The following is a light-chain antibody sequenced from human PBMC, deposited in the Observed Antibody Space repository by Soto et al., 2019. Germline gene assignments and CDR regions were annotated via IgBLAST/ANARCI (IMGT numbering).Light chain of an antibody. Sequence: EIVLTKSPGTLSLSPGERATLSCRASQSVSSSYLAWYQQKPGQAPRLLIYGASSRATGIPDRFSGSGSGTDFTLTISRLEPEDFAPYYCQQLNGSPWTFGQGTKVDIK. V-gene: IGKV3-20*01. CDR1: QSVSSSY. CDR2: GAS. CDR3: QQLNGSPWT. J-gene: IGKJ1*01.